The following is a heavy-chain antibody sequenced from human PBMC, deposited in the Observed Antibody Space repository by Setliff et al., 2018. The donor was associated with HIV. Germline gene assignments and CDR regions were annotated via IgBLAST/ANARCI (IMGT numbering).Heavy chain of an antibody. Sequence: SETLSLTCAVSGGSISSSNWWSWVRQPPGKGLEWIGEIYHSGSTNYNPSLKSRVTISVDKSKNQFSLKLSSVTAADTAIYYCARVPTSSWYVTTQRTKEYFHHWGQGTLVTVSS. CDR3: ARVPTSSWYVTTQRTKEYFHH. J-gene: IGHJ1*01. V-gene: IGHV4-4*02. CDR2: IYHSGST. D-gene: IGHD6-13*01. CDR1: GGSISSSNW.